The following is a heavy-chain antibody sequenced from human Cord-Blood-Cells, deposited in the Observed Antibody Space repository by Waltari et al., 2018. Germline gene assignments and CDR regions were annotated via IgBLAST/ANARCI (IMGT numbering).Heavy chain of an antibody. Sequence: QVQLVQSGAEVKKPGSSVKVSCTASGGTFSSYALRWVRPAPGQGLEWMGGIIPIFGTANYAQKFQGRVTITADKSTSTAYMELSSLRSEDTAVYYCARVRITIFGVVISGMDVWGQGTTVTVSS. D-gene: IGHD3-3*01. CDR2: IIPIFGTA. CDR1: GGTFSSYA. J-gene: IGHJ6*02. V-gene: IGHV1-69*06. CDR3: ARVRITIFGVVISGMDV.